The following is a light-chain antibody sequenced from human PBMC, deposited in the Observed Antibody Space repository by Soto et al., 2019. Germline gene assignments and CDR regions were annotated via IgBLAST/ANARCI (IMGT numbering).Light chain of an antibody. CDR3: QQYNSYSWT. CDR1: QSISSW. J-gene: IGKJ1*01. Sequence: DIQMTQSPSTLSASVGDRVTITCRASQSISSWLAWYQQKPGEAPKLLIYDASSLESGVPSRFSGSGSGTEFTLTISSLQPDDFAIYYCQQYNSYSWTFGQGTKVEIK. CDR2: DAS. V-gene: IGKV1-5*01.